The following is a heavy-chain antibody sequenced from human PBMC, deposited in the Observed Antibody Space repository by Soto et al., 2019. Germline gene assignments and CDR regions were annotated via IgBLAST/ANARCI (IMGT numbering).Heavy chain of an antibody. CDR1: GFTFSSYA. CDR3: ARDDGQWELGPFDY. V-gene: IGHV3-30-3*01. J-gene: IGHJ4*02. D-gene: IGHD1-26*01. Sequence: QVQLVESGGGVVQPGRSLRLSCAASGFTFSSYAMHWVRQAPGKGLEWVAVISYDGSNKYYADSVKGRFTISRDNSKNTLYLQMNSLRAEDTAVYYCARDDGQWELGPFDYWGQGTLVTVSS. CDR2: ISYDGSNK.